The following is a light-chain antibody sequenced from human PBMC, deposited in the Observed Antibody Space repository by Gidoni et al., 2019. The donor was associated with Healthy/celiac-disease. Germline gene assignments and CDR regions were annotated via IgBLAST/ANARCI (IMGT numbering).Light chain of an antibody. V-gene: IGKV1-39*01. CDR3: QQSYSRPWT. CDR1: QSISSY. J-gene: IGKJ1*01. CDR2: DAS. Sequence: IQMTHSPSSLSASVGDRVTITCRASQSISSYLHWYQQKPGKAPKLLIYDASSLQSGVPPRFSGSGSGTDFTLTISSLQPEDFATYYCQQSYSRPWTFGQGTKVEIK.